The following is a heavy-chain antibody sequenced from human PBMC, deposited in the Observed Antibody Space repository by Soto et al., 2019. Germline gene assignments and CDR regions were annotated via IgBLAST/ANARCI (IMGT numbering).Heavy chain of an antibody. J-gene: IGHJ6*03. CDR2: IYSGGST. CDR1: GFTVSSNY. Sequence: GGSLRLSCAASGFTVSSNYMSWVRQAPGKGLEWVSVIYSGGSTYYADSVKGRFTISRHNSKNTLYLQMNSLRAEDTAVYYCARVLRGHDYGDYYNYYYYYYMDVWGKGTTVTVSS. V-gene: IGHV3-53*04. CDR3: ARVLRGHDYGDYYNYYYYYYMDV. D-gene: IGHD4-17*01.